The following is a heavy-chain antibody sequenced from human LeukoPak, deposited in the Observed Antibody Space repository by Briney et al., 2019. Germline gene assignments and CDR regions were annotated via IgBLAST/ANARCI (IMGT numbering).Heavy chain of an antibody. CDR2: INSDGSST. J-gene: IGHJ4*02. V-gene: IGHV3-74*01. CDR3: ARGARITIFGVVIEYYFDY. D-gene: IGHD3-3*01. CDR1: GFTFSSYW. Sequence: GGSLRLSCAASGFTFSSYWMHWVRQAPGKGLLWVSRINSDGSSTSYADSVKGRFTISRDNAKNTLYLQMNSLRAEDTAVYYCARGARITIFGVVIEYYFDYWGQGTLVTVSA.